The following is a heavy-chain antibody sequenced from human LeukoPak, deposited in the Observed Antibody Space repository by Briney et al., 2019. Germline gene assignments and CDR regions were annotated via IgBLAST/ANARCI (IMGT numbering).Heavy chain of an antibody. CDR3: ARDSLVVITTLQNWFDP. CDR2: ISSSSTYI. J-gene: IGHJ5*02. V-gene: IGHV3-21*01. CDR1: GFTFSNYN. D-gene: IGHD3-22*01. Sequence: GGSLRLSCAASGFTFSNYNMNWVRQAPGEGLEWVSSISSSSTYIYYADSVKGRFTISRDNAKNSLYLQMNSLRAEDTAVYYCARDSLVVITTLQNWFDPWGQGTLVTVSS.